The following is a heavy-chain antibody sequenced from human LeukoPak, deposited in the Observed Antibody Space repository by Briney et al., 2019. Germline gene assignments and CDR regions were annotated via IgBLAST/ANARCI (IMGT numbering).Heavy chain of an antibody. V-gene: IGHV4-34*01. J-gene: IGHJ6*01. Sequence: SEALSVTRVVYGGSFSGYYWSGIRQPPGKGRERMGEINHSGSTKYNPSLMSRVAISVDTAKNQSSLKLSSVTAADSAVYYWARGRRYRFVLYYYGMDVWGEGTTVSASS. CDR2: INHSGST. CDR1: GGSFSGYY. D-gene: IGHD3-10*01. CDR3: ARGRRYRFVLYYYGMDV.